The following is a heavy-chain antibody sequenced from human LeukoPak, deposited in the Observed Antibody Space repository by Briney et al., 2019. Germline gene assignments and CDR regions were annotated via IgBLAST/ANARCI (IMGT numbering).Heavy chain of an antibody. Sequence: ASVKVSCKASGYTFTGYYMHWVRQAPGQGLEWMGWINPNSGGTNYGQKFQGRVTMTRDTSISTAYMELSRLRSDDTAVYYCARERDRDDFDYWGQGTLVTVSS. D-gene: IGHD3-22*01. CDR3: ARERDRDDFDY. CDR2: INPNSGGT. V-gene: IGHV1-2*02. J-gene: IGHJ4*02. CDR1: GYTFTGYY.